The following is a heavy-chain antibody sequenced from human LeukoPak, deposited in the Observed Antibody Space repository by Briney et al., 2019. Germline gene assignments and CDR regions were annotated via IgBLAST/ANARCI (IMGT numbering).Heavy chain of an antibody. D-gene: IGHD2-21*01. Sequence: GGSLRLSCAASGFTFSDHYMDWVRQAPGKGLEWVGRSRNKANSYTTEYAASVKGRSTISRDDSKNSLYLQMNSLKTEDTAVYYCARGFRAFDIWGQGTMVTVSS. V-gene: IGHV3-72*01. CDR1: GFTFSDHY. CDR3: ARGFRAFDI. J-gene: IGHJ3*02. CDR2: SRNKANSYTT.